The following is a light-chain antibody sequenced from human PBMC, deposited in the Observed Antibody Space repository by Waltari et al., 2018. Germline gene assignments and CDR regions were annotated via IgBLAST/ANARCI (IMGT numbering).Light chain of an antibody. CDR1: QAISTY. Sequence: DTLMPQSPSSLSASVGDRVTITCRASQAISTYVNWYQQTPGMAPKLLIFSSSTLHRGVSSRFSGSGSGTEFTLTISNLQPDDFATYYCQQSYSAPLAFGGGTKLDI. J-gene: IGKJ4*01. CDR2: SSS. V-gene: IGKV1-39*01. CDR3: QQSYSAPLA.